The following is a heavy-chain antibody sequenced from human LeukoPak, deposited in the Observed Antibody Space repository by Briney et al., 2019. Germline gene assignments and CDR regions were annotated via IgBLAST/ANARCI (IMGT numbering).Heavy chain of an antibody. CDR1: GGSLSSYY. D-gene: IGHD1-26*01. Sequence: PSETVSLTCTVSGGSLSSYYWSWIRQPPGKGLEWIGCIYYSGSTNYNPSLKSRVTISVDKSKNQFSLKLSSVTAADTAVYYCATIDSGSYSNAFDIWGQGTMVTVSS. J-gene: IGHJ3*02. CDR3: ATIDSGSYSNAFDI. CDR2: IYYSGST. V-gene: IGHV4-59*12.